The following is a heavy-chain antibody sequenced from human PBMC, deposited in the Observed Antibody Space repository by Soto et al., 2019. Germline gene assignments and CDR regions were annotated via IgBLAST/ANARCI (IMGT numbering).Heavy chain of an antibody. CDR3: ARGSALDFWSGYDAPYYYGMDV. CDR2: IIPIFGTA. D-gene: IGHD3-3*01. J-gene: IGHJ6*02. CDR1: GGTFSSYA. V-gene: IGHV1-69*13. Sequence: GASVKVSCKASGGTFSSYAISWVRQAPGQGLEWMGGIIPIFGTANYAQKFQGRVTITADESTSTAYMELSSLRSEHTAVYYCARGSALDFWSGYDAPYYYGMDVWGQGTTVTVSS.